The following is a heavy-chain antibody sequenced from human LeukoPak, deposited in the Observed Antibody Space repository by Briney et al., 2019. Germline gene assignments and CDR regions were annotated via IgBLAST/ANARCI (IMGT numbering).Heavy chain of an antibody. J-gene: IGHJ4*02. Sequence: GGSLRLSCAASGFSFSNYPMQWVRQAPGKGLEWVATISYDGSSRYSAASVRGRFTISRDNSKNTLSLQMNSLRVEDTAMYYCASPPGRPNGDWGQGTLVTVSS. CDR1: GFSFSNYP. D-gene: IGHD7-27*01. V-gene: IGHV3-30*04. CDR3: ASPPGRPNGD. CDR2: ISYDGSSR.